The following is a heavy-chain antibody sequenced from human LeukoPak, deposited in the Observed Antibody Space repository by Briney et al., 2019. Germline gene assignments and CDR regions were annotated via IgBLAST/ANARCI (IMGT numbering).Heavy chain of an antibody. CDR3: ATSQYYYDSSGLDAFDI. Sequence: HGESLKISCKGSGYSFTSYWIGWVRQMPGKGLEWMGIIYPGDSDTRYSPSFQGQVTISADKSISTAYLQWSSLKASDTAMYYCATSQYYYDSSGLDAFDIWGQGTMVTVSS. J-gene: IGHJ3*02. D-gene: IGHD3-22*01. V-gene: IGHV5-51*01. CDR1: GYSFTSYW. CDR2: IYPGDSDT.